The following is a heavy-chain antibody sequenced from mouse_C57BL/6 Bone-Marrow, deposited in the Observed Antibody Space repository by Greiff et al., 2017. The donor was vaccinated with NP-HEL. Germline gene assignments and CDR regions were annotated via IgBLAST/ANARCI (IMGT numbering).Heavy chain of an antibody. Sequence: VQLQPPGAELVKPGASVKLSCKASGYTFTSYWMHWVKQRPGQGLEWIGMIHHNSGSTNYNEKFKSKATLTVDKSSSTAYMQLSSLTSEDSAVYYCARQLRRMAFAYWGQGTLVTVSA. J-gene: IGHJ3*01. V-gene: IGHV1-64*01. CDR1: GYTFTSYW. CDR2: IHHNSGST. CDR3: ARQLRRMAFAY. D-gene: IGHD3-2*02.